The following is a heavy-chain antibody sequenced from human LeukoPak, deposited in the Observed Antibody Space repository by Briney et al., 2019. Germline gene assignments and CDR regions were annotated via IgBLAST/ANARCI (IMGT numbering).Heavy chain of an antibody. CDR1: GGSISSYY. CDR2: IYYSGST. V-gene: IGHV4-39*07. J-gene: IGHJ4*02. Sequence: KPSETLSLTCTVSGGSISSYYWGWIRQPPGKGLEWIGSIYYSGSTYYNPSLKSRVTISVDTSKNQFSLKLSSVTAADTAVYYCAKVAMYYYGSETYFFFDDWGQGTLVTVSS. CDR3: AKVAMYYYGSETYFFFDD. D-gene: IGHD3-10*01.